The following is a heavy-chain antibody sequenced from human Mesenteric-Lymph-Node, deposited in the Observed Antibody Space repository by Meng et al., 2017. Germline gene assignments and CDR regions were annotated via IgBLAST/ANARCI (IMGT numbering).Heavy chain of an antibody. Sequence: SETLSLTCTVSGGSISSYYWRWIRQPPGKGLEWIGYIYYSGSTNYNPSLKSRVTISVDTSKNQFSLKLSSVTAADTAVYYCARAQGNYYGSGSALSPYYYYGMDVWGQGTTVTVSS. CDR1: GGSISSYY. CDR3: ARAQGNYYGSGSALSPYYYYGMDV. CDR2: IYYSGST. D-gene: IGHD3-10*01. J-gene: IGHJ6*02. V-gene: IGHV4-59*01.